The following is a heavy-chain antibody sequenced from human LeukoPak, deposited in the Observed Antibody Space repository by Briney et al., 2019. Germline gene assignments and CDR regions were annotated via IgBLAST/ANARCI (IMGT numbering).Heavy chain of an antibody. Sequence: GGSLRLSCAASGFTFSSYSMNWVRQAPGKGLEWVSYISSSSSTIYYADSVKGRFTISRDNAKNSLYLQMNSLRAEDTAVYYCARRSITMIVGFDYWGQGTLVIVSS. D-gene: IGHD3-22*01. J-gene: IGHJ4*02. V-gene: IGHV3-48*04. CDR1: GFTFSSYS. CDR3: ARRSITMIVGFDY. CDR2: ISSSSSTI.